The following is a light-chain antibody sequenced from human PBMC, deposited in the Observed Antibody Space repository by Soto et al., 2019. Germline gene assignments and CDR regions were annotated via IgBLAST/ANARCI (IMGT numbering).Light chain of an antibody. CDR2: GAS. CDR1: QSVSSSY. V-gene: IGKV3-20*01. CDR3: QQYGSSPGRT. Sequence: EIVLTQSPGTLSLSPGERATLSCRASQSVSSSYLAWYQQKPGQAPRLLIYGASSRATGIPDRFSGSGSGTDFTLPISSLEPEDFPVYYCQQYGSSPGRTFGQGTKVEIK. J-gene: IGKJ1*01.